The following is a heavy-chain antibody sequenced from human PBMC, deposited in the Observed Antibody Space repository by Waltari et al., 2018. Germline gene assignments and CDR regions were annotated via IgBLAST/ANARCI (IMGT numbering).Heavy chain of an antibody. CDR3: TTSHNYTTFDI. Sequence: VQVVESGGGLAQPGGPLRLYCDASGFPCHPYWMHWVRQAPGKGLVWVSHISSDGNIANYADSVKGRFTISRDNAKNTLFLQMNSLRVEDTAVYYCTTSHNYTTFDIWGQGTVVTVSS. D-gene: IGHD3-3*01. V-gene: IGHV3-74*01. CDR1: GFPCHPYW. CDR2: ISSDGNIA. J-gene: IGHJ3*02.